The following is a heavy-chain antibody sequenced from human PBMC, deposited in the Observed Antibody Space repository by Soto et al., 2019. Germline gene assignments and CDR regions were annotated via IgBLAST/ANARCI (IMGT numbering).Heavy chain of an antibody. CDR1: GYTFTGYY. CDR3: ARGAGILTGYYDYYYYMDV. V-gene: IGHV1-2*04. CDR2: INPNSGGT. Sequence: ASVKVSCKASGYTFTGYYMHWVRQAPGQGLEWMGWINPNSGGTNYAQKFQGWVTMTRDTSISTAYMELSRLRSDDTAVYYCARGAGILTGYYDYYYYMDVWGKGTTVTVSS. J-gene: IGHJ6*03. D-gene: IGHD3-9*01.